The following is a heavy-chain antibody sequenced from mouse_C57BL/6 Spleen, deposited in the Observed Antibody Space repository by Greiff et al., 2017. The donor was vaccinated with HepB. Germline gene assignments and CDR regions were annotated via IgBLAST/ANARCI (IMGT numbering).Heavy chain of an antibody. J-gene: IGHJ4*01. V-gene: IGHV14-1*01. CDR2: IDPEDGDT. CDR3: PYTFYYGSSYDAMDY. D-gene: IGHD1-1*01. Sequence: VQLKQSGAELVRPGASVKLSCTASGFNIKDYYMHWVKQRPEQGLEWIGRIDPEDGDTEYAPKFQGKATMTADTSSNTAYLQLSSLTSEDTAVYYCPYTFYYGSSYDAMDYWGQGTSVTVSS. CDR1: GFNIKDYY.